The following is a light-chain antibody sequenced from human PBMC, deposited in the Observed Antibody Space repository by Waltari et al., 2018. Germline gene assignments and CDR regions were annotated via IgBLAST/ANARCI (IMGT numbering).Light chain of an antibody. CDR1: SSDVGGYNY. CDR2: DVS. V-gene: IGLV2-11*01. J-gene: IGLJ2*01. CDR3: CSYAGSYTCVV. Sequence: QSALTQPRSVSGSPGQSVTISCTGTSSDVGGYNYVSWYQQHPGKAPKLMIYDVSKLPAVVPDRFAGSQSGNTASLTISGLQAEDEADYYCCSYAGSYTCVVFGGGTKLTVL.